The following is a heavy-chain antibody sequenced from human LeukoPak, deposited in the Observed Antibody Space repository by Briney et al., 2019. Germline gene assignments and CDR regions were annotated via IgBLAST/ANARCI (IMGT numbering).Heavy chain of an antibody. Sequence: GGSLRLSCAASGFTVSSSYMSWVRQAPGKGLEWVSLFCVGGYTLYADSVKGRFTISREDYKNTLYFQMHSLRAEDTAVYYCARDGSPHTSGYYRFGGFDCWGQGTLVTVSS. CDR3: ARDGSPHTSGYYRFGGFDC. CDR2: FCVGGYT. D-gene: IGHD3-22*01. CDR1: GFTVSSSY. V-gene: IGHV3-66*01. J-gene: IGHJ4*02.